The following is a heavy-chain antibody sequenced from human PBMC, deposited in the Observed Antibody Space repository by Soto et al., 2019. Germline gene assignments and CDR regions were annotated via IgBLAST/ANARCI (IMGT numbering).Heavy chain of an antibody. D-gene: IGHD3-3*01. J-gene: IGHJ4*02. CDR2: IYYNGRT. CDR1: GGSISTYY. CDR3: ARDGSGYDFWSGPYFFDY. Sequence: SETLSLTCTVSGGSISTYYWSWIRQPPGKGLGWIGYIYYNGRTNYNPSLESRVTISLDTSKSQFSLKLSSVSAADTAVYYCARDGSGYDFWSGPYFFDYWGPGTLVTVSS. V-gene: IGHV4-59*01.